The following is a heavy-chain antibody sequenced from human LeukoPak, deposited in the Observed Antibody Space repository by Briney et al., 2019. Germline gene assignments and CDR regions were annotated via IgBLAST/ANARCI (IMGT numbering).Heavy chain of an antibody. D-gene: IGHD5-24*01. CDR2: ISGSGGST. Sequence: GGSLRLSCAASGFIFSSQGMSWVRQAPGKGLEWVSAISGSGGSTYYADSVKGRFTISRDNSKNTLYLQMNSLRAEDTAVYYCAKSRRDGYNDAFDIWGQGTMVTVSS. CDR1: GFIFSSQG. J-gene: IGHJ3*02. V-gene: IGHV3-23*01. CDR3: AKSRRDGYNDAFDI.